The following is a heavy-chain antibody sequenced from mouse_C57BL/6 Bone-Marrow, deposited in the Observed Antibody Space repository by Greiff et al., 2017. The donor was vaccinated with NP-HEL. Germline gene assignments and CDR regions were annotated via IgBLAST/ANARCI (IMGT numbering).Heavy chain of an antibody. V-gene: IGHV14-2*01. CDR1: GFNIKDYY. D-gene: IGHD1-1*01. CDR3: ARDYGSFYYYAMDY. Sequence: VQLQQSGAELVKPGASVKLSCIASGFNIKDYYMHWVKQRIEQGLEWIGRIDPEDGETKYARKFQGKATITADTSSNTAYLQLSSLTSEDTAVYYCARDYGSFYYYAMDYRGQGTSVTVSS. CDR2: IDPEDGET. J-gene: IGHJ4*01.